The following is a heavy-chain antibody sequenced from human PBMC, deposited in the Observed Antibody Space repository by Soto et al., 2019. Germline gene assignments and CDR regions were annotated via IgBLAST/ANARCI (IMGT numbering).Heavy chain of an antibody. CDR1: GFTFSDYY. CDR2: ISSSGNTV. V-gene: IGHV3-11*01. D-gene: IGHD3-10*01. CDR3: ARDSRVYYGSGSSVDG. J-gene: IGHJ4*02. Sequence: RLSCAASGFTFSDYYVSWIRQAPGKGLEWISYISSSGNTVYYADSVEGRFTISRDNAQNSLYLQMNNLRAEDTAVYYCARDSRVYYGSGSSVDGWGQGTLVTVSS.